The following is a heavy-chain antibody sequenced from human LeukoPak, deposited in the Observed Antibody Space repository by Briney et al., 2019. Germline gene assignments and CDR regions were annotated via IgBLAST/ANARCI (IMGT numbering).Heavy chain of an antibody. Sequence: TPSETLSLTCTVSGDSMTNYYWSWIRQPPGKGLEWIGYIYYSGSTNYNPSLKSRVTISVDTSKNQFSLKLSSVTAADTAVYYCASLAIYYGSGSEVDYWGQGTLVTVSS. J-gene: IGHJ4*02. D-gene: IGHD3-10*01. CDR1: GDSMTNYY. V-gene: IGHV4-59*08. CDR2: IYYSGST. CDR3: ASLAIYYGSGSEVDY.